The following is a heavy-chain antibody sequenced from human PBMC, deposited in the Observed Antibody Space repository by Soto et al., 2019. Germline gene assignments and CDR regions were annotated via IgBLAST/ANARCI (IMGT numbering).Heavy chain of an antibody. J-gene: IGHJ3*02. CDR1: GFTLSRHT. V-gene: IGHV3-21*01. CDR2: IGSRTYDI. D-gene: IGHD3-22*01. Sequence: GGSLRLSCAASGFTLSRHTMNWVRQAPGKGLEWVSFIGSRTYDIYYADSVKGRFTISRDNAKNSLYLDLTRLRAEDTAVYSCVRDYHDTSGYPNTFDMWGQATMVTVSS. CDR3: VRDYHDTSGYPNTFDM.